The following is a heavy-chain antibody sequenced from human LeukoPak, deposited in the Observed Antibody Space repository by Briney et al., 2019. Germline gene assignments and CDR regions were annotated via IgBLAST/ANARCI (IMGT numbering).Heavy chain of an antibody. CDR3: ARALASGSSAFDY. D-gene: IGHD1-26*01. V-gene: IGHV3-21*01. CDR2: ISGSTTYL. J-gene: IGHJ4*02. CDR1: GFTFSSYN. Sequence: GGSLRLSSAVSGFTFSSYNMNWVRQAPGKGLEWASSISGSTTYLYYADSLKGRFTISRDNAKNSLYLQMNSLRAEDTAVYYCARALASGSSAFDYWGQGTLVTVSS.